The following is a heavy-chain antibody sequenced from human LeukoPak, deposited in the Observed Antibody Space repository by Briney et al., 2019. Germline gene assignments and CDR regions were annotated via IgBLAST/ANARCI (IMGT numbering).Heavy chain of an antibody. CDR3: AKAASSYGSGSYSFFDY. Sequence: GGSLRLSCAASGFTFSSYGMHWVRQAPGKGLEWVAFIRYDGSNKYYADSVKGRFTISRDNSKNTLYLQMNSPRAEDTAVYYCAKAASSYGSGSYSFFDYWGQGTLVTVSS. D-gene: IGHD3-10*01. CDR2: IRYDGSNK. J-gene: IGHJ4*02. V-gene: IGHV3-30*02. CDR1: GFTFSSYG.